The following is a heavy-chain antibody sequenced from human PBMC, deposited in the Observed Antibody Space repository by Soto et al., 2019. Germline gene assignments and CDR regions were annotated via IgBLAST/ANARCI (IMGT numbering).Heavy chain of an antibody. CDR1: GGTFSGYY. CDR2: INHSGST. J-gene: IGHJ6*03. CDR3: ARLDVAARRVFPYYYYYMDV. D-gene: IGHD6-6*01. Sequence: SETLSLTCAVYGGTFSGYYWSWIRQPPGKGLEWIGEINHSGSTNYNPSLKSRVTISVDTSKNQFSLKLSSVTAADTAVYYCARLDVAARRVFPYYYYYMDVWGKGTTVTVSS. V-gene: IGHV4-34*01.